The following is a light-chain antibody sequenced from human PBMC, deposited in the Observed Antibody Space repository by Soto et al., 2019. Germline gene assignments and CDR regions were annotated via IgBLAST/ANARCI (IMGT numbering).Light chain of an antibody. J-gene: IGLJ2*01. CDR2: EVS. CDR3: SSYTTDNTHV. Sequence: QSALTQPRSVSGSPGQSVTISCTGTSSDVGGYDFVSWYQHPPGKAPKLIIYEVSKRPSGVPDRFSGSKSGNTASLTISGLQAEDEAYYYCSSYTTDNTHVFGGGTKVTVL. CDR1: SSDVGGYDF. V-gene: IGLV2-11*01.